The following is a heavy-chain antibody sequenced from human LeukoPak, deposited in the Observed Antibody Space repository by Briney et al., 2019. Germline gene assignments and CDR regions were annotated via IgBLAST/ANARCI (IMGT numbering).Heavy chain of an antibody. CDR3: AKGVWGIYCSSTSCYFDY. CDR2: ISGSGGST. J-gene: IGHJ4*02. V-gene: IGHV3-23*01. Sequence: GGSLGLSCAASGFTFSSYAMSWVRQSPGKGLEWVSGISGSGGSTYYADSVKGRFTISRDNSKNTLYLQMNSLRAEDTAVYYCAKGVWGIYCSSTSCYFDYWGQGTLVTVSS. CDR1: GFTFSSYA. D-gene: IGHD2-2*01.